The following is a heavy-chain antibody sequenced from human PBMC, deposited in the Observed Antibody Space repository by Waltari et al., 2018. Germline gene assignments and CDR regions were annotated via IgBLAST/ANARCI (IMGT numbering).Heavy chain of an antibody. CDR1: GFSFSTYV. Sequence: EVQLLESGGGLVQPGGSLRLPCAASGFSFSTYVMNRVRQSPGKGLEWVSSISDAGGIINYADSVKGRFTISRDNSKNTLYLQMNSLRVEDTAVYYCARGSGVDSWGQGTLVTVSS. CDR3: ARGSGVDS. V-gene: IGHV3-23*01. D-gene: IGHD7-27*01. J-gene: IGHJ4*02. CDR2: ISDAGGII.